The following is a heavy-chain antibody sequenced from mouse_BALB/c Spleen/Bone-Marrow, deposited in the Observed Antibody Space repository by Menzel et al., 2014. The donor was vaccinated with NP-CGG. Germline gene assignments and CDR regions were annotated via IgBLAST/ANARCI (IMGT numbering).Heavy chain of an antibody. CDR2: IDPSDSYT. V-gene: IGHV1-69*02. CDR1: GYTFTSYW. D-gene: IGHD4-1*01. J-gene: IGHJ3*01. CDR3: AREARTGAWFTY. Sequence: QVQLQQSGAELVKPGASVKLSCKASGYTFTSYWMHWVKQRPGQGLEWIGEIDPSDSYTNYNQKFKDKTTLTADKSSNTAYMQLTSLTSEDSAVYSCAREARTGAWFTYWGQGTLVTVSA.